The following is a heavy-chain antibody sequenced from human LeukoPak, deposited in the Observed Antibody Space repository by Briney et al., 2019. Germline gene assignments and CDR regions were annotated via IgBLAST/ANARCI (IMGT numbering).Heavy chain of an antibody. CDR2: IYYSGST. Sequence: PSETLSLTCTVSGGSISSYYWSWIRQPPGKGLEWIGYIYYSGSTNYNPSLKSRVTISVDTSKNQFSLKLSSVTAADTAVYYCARGPDYYDSSGYYGGAFDIWGQGTMVTVSS. V-gene: IGHV4-59*01. J-gene: IGHJ3*02. CDR3: ARGPDYYDSSGYYGGAFDI. D-gene: IGHD3-22*01. CDR1: GGSISSYY.